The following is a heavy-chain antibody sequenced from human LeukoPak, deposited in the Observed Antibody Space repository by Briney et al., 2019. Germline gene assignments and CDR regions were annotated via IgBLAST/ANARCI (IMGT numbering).Heavy chain of an antibody. Sequence: GESLRISCKVSGDSLTNYWIGWVRQVPGEGLEWMGIVGPDDSDIQYSPSLQGHVIISVDKSINTVYLQWSSLRASDTAMYYCARRLRSKLDMPNWLDPWGQGTLVSVSS. CDR3: ARRLRSKLDMPNWLDP. D-gene: IGHD4-17*01. CDR1: GDSLTNYW. J-gene: IGHJ5*02. CDR2: VGPDDSDI. V-gene: IGHV5-51*01.